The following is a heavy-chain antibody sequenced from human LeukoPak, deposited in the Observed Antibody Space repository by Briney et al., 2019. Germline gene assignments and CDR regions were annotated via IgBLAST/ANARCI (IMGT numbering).Heavy chain of an antibody. CDR3: ARDQGFRVVGAIAY. CDR1: GFTFSSYA. V-gene: IGHV3-30-3*01. CDR2: ISYDGSNK. Sequence: GTSLRLSCAASGFTFSSYAMHWVRQAPGKGLEWVTVISYDGSNKYYADSVKGRFTISRDNSKNTLYLQMNSLRAEDTAVYYCARDQGFRVVGAIAYWGQGTLVTVSS. J-gene: IGHJ4*02. D-gene: IGHD1-26*01.